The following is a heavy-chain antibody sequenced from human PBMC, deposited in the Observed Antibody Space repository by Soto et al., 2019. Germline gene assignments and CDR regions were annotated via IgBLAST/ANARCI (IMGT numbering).Heavy chain of an antibody. J-gene: IGHJ4*02. CDR3: ARRKERYGPHYFDS. D-gene: IGHD1-1*01. Sequence: QVQLVQSGAEVKKPGASVKFSCKASGYTFITYDIIWVRQATVQGLEWMGWMNPSNGNAGYAQKFQGRLTMTTSTSISTAYMEMSSLSSDDTAVYFCARRKERYGPHYFDSLGQGTLVTVSS. CDR2: MNPSNGNA. V-gene: IGHV1-8*01. CDR1: GYTFITYD.